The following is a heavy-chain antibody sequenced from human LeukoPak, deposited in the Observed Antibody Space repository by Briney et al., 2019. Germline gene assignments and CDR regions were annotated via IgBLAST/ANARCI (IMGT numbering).Heavy chain of an antibody. CDR2: ISGSGGNT. Sequence: PGGSLRLSCAASGFTVSSNYMSWVRQAPGKGLEWVSAISGSGGNTYYADSVKGRFTISRDNSKNTLYLQMNSLRAEDTAVYYCAKGRYCGSSSCYRYYGMDVWGQGTTVTVSS. CDR1: GFTVSSNY. D-gene: IGHD2-2*01. CDR3: AKGRYCGSSSCYRYYGMDV. J-gene: IGHJ6*02. V-gene: IGHV3-23*01.